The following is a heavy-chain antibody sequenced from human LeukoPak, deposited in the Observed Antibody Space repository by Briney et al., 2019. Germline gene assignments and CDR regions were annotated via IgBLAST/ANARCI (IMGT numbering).Heavy chain of an antibody. V-gene: IGHV4-34*01. CDR1: GVSFIGSH. CDR3: ARDPTTVVTLPYYFDD. J-gene: IGHJ4*02. Sequence: PSETLSLTGAGSGVSFIGSHWNSIRQPPGKGLEWIGVINHSGNTNYNPSLKRRVTISVDTSKNQFSLKLRSVTAADTAAYYCARDPTTVVTLPYYFDDWGQGTLVTVSS. D-gene: IGHD4-23*01. CDR2: INHSGNT.